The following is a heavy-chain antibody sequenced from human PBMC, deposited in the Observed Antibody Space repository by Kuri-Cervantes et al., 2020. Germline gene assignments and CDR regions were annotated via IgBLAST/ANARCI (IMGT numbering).Heavy chain of an antibody. D-gene: IGHD3-22*01. CDR2: INYRGTT. V-gene: IGHV4-39*01. CDR3: ARPNPLSAYYYDAFDI. CDR1: GGSIGSSSNY. J-gene: IGHJ3*02. Sequence: GSLRLSCIVSGGSIGSSSNYWGWIRQPPGKGPEWIGSINYRGTTYYNPSLKSRVTISVDTSKNQFSLKLSSVTAADTAVYYCARPNPLSAYYYDAFDIWGQGTMVTVSS.